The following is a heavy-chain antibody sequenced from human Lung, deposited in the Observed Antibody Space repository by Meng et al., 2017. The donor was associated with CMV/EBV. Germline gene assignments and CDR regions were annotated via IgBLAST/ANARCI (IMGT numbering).Heavy chain of an antibody. CDR3: AKDEFRYCSSTSCLDVFDI. V-gene: IGHV3-33*06. Sequence: GGSLSLSCAASGFTFSSYGIHWVRQAPGKGLEWVAVIWYEGSNKYYADSVKGRFTISRDNSKNTLYLQMNSLRAEDTAVYYCAKDEFRYCSSTSCLDVFDIWGQGTXVTVSS. CDR1: GFTFSSYG. J-gene: IGHJ3*02. D-gene: IGHD2-2*01. CDR2: IWYEGSNK.